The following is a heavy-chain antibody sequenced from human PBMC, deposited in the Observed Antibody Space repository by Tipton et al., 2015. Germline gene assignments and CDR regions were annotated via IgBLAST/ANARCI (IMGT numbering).Heavy chain of an antibody. CDR2: IYYSGSA. D-gene: IGHD3-10*01. Sequence: LRLSCTVSGGSISSSSYYWGWIRQPPGKGLEWIGSIYYSGSAHYNPSLKSRVTISVDKAKNEFSLKLTSVTAADTAVYYCAEARPGFYYGMDVWGQGTTVTVSS. CDR3: AEARPGFYYGMDV. J-gene: IGHJ6*02. CDR1: GGSISSSSYY. V-gene: IGHV4-39*07.